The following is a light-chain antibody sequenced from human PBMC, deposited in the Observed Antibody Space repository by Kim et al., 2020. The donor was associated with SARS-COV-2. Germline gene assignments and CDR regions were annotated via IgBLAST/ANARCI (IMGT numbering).Light chain of an antibody. CDR2: AAS. V-gene: IGKV1-39*01. CDR1: QNIGKN. CDR3: QQSYSLVT. J-gene: IGKJ4*01. Sequence: DIQMTQYPSSLSASVGDRVTINCRASQNIGKNLNWYQQKSGKVPKVLIFAASFLQTGVPSRFSGSGSGTDFTLSINSLHPEDIATYYCQQSYSLVTFGGGTKLEI.